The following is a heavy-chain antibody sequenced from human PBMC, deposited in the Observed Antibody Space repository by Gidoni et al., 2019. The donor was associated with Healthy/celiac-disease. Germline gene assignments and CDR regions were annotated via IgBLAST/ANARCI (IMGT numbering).Heavy chain of an antibody. CDR2: ISGSGGST. CDR3: AKDNEYSSSSRSFDP. V-gene: IGHV3-23*01. CDR1: GPTFSSYA. J-gene: IGHJ5*02. D-gene: IGHD6-6*01. Sequence: EVQLLESGGGLVQPGGSLRTSCAASGPTFSSYAMSWVRQAPGKGLEWVSAISGSGGSTYYADSVKGRFTISRDNSKNTLYHQMNSLRAEDTAVYYCAKDNEYSSSSRSFDPWGQGTLVTVSS.